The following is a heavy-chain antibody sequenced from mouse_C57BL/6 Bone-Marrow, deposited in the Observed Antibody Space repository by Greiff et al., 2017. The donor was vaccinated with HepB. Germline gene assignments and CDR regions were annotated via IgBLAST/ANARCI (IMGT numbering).Heavy chain of an antibody. V-gene: IGHV1-81*01. J-gene: IGHJ4*01. Sequence: VQLQQSGAELARPGASVKLSCKASGYTFTSYGISWVKQRTGQGLEWIGEIYPRSGNTYYNEKFKGKATLTADKSSSTAYMELRSLTSEDSAVYFCARGGTDYAMDYWGQGTSVTVSS. D-gene: IGHD2-14*01. CDR2: IYPRSGNT. CDR1: GYTFTSYG. CDR3: ARGGTDYAMDY.